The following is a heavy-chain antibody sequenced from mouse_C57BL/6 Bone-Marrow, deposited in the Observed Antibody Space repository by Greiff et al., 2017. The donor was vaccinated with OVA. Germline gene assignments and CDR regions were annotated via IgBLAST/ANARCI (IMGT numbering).Heavy chain of an antibody. CDR2: ISYSGST. CDR1: GYSITSDY. V-gene: IGHV3-8*01. CDR3: ARTYYGSIWYFDV. J-gene: IGHJ1*03. Sequence: DVKLQESGPGLAKPSQTLSLTCSVTGYSITSDYWNWIRKFPGNKLEYMGYISYSGSTYYNPSLKSRISITRDTSKNQYYLQLNSVTTEDTATYYCARTYYGSIWYFDVWGTGTTVTVSS. D-gene: IGHD1-1*01.